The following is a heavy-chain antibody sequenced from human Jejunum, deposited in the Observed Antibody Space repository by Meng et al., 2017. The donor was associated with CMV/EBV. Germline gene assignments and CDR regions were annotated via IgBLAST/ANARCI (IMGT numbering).Heavy chain of an antibody. CDR3: VKDHPVRSH. CDR2: IRFDGIST. V-gene: IGHV3-30*02. CDR1: GFNFTNFG. Sequence: QVQLVECGGGVVQSGGALGLSCAASGFNFTNFGMHWVRQAPGKGLEWVAFIRFDGISTYYTDSVKGRFTISRDISKNTLYLQMNSLRPEDTAVYYCVKDHPVRSHWGQGTLVTVSS. J-gene: IGHJ4*02. D-gene: IGHD2-15*01.